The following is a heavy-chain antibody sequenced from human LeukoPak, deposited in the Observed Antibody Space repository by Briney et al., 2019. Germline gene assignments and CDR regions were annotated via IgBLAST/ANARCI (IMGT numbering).Heavy chain of an antibody. CDR3: ARDPKQLVAFDY. D-gene: IGHD6-6*01. CDR1: GFTFSSYG. CDR2: ISYDGSNK. Sequence: GGSLRLSCAASGFTFSSYGMHWVRQAPGKGLEWVAVISYDGSNKYYADSVKGRFTISRDNAKNSLYLQMNSLRAEDTAVYYCARDPKQLVAFDYWGQGTLVTVSS. V-gene: IGHV3-30*03. J-gene: IGHJ4*02.